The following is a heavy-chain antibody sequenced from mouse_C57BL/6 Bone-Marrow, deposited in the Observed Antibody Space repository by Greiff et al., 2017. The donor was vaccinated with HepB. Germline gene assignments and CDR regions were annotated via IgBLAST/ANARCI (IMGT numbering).Heavy chain of an antibody. J-gene: IGHJ4*01. V-gene: IGHV1-55*01. CDR2: IYPGSGST. Sequence: QVQLKQSGAELVKPGASVKMSCKASGYTFTSYWITWVKQRPGQGLEWIGDIYPGSGSTNYNEKFKSKATLTVDTSSSTAYMQLSSLTSEDSAVYYGARDGYRYYLDYWGQGTSVTVSS. CDR1: GYTFTSYW. CDR3: ARDGYRYYLDY. D-gene: IGHD2-12*01.